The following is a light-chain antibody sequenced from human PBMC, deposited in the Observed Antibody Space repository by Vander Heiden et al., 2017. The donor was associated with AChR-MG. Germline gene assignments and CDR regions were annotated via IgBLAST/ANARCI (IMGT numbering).Light chain of an antibody. CDR3: QQYNNWPPNT. Sequence: EMVMTQSPATLSVSPGERATLSCRASQSVSSNLAWYQQKPGQAPRLLIYGASTRATGIPARFSGSGSGTEFTLTISSRQSEDFAVYYCQQYNNWPPNTFGQGTKLEIK. CDR1: QSVSSN. V-gene: IGKV3-15*01. CDR2: GAS. J-gene: IGKJ2*01.